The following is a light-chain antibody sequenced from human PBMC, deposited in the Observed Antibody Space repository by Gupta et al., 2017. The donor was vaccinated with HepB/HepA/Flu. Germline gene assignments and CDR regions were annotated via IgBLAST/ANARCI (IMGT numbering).Light chain of an antibody. V-gene: IGKV3-15*01. J-gene: IGKJ2*01. CDR1: QSVSSS. CDR2: GTS. CDR3: QKYNNWPPL. Sequence: IVMTQSPATLSVSPGERATLSCRASQSVSSSLAWYQQRPGQAPRLLIYGTSTRATGIPARFSGSGSGTEFTLTISSLQSEDFAVYYCQKYNNWPPLFGQGTKLEIK.